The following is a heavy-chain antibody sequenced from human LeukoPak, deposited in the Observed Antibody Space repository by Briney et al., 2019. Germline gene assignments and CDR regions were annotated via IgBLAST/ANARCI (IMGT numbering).Heavy chain of an antibody. J-gene: IGHJ5*02. D-gene: IGHD2-2*01. V-gene: IGHV1-2*02. CDR2: INPNSGGT. CDR3: ARDSIVVVPAATSWFDP. Sequence: ASVKVSCKASGYTFTGYYMHWVRQAPGQGLEWMGWINPNSGGTNYAQKFQGRVTMTRDTSISTAYMELSRLRSDDTAVYYCARDSIVVVPAATSWFDPWGQGTLVTVSS. CDR1: GYTFTGYY.